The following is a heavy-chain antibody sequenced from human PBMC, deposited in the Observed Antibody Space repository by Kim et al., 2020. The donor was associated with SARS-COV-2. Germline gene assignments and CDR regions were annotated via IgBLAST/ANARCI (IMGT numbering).Heavy chain of an antibody. V-gene: IGHV3-23*01. CDR2: ISGSGGST. J-gene: IGHJ5*02. CDR3: AKGANARYFDWLSIPDWFDP. CDR1: GFTFSSYA. D-gene: IGHD3-9*01. Sequence: GGSLRLSCAASGFTFSSYAMSWVRQAPGKGLECVSDISGSGGSTYYADSVKGRFTISRDNSKNMLYLQMNSLRAEDTAVYYCAKGANARYFDWLSIPDWFDPWGQGTLVTVSS.